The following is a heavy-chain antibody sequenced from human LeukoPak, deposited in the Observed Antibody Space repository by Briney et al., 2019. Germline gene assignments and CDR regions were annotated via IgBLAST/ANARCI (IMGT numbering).Heavy chain of an antibody. CDR1: GDSISGFY. J-gene: IGHJ4*02. CDR3: ARGVVADPPTLDY. V-gene: IGHV4-59*01. D-gene: IGHD2-15*01. Sequence: SETLSLTCAVSGDSISGFYWSWIRQPPGKGLEWIGYIYYSGSANYNPSLKSRVTISVDTSKNQFSLKLNSVTAADTAVYYCARGVVADPPTLDYWGQGTLVTVSS. CDR2: IYYSGSA.